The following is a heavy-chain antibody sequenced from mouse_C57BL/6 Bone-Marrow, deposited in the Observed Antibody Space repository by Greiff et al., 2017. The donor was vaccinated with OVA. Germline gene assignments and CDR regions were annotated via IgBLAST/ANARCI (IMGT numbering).Heavy chain of an antibody. D-gene: IGHD1-1*01. CDR1: GYTFTDYY. J-gene: IGHJ4*01. CDR3: ARPYPTPYYYAMDY. Sequence: VKLMESGAELVKPGASVKISCKASGYTFTDYYINWVKQRPGQGLEWIGKIGPGSGSTYYNEKFKGKATLTADKSSSKAYMQLSSLTSEDSAVYFCARPYPTPYYYAMDYWGQGTSVTVSS. CDR2: IGPGSGST. V-gene: IGHV1-77*01.